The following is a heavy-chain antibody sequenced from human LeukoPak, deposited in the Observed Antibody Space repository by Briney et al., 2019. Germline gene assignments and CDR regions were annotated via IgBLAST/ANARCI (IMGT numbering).Heavy chain of an antibody. CDR2: ISAYNGNT. CDR3: ARDQGGRQQWLVHYYYGMDV. CDR1: GYTFTSYV. Sequence: ASVKVSCKASGYTFTSYVISCVRQAPGQGLEWMEWISAYNGNTNYAQKLQGRVTMTTDTSTSTAYMELRSLRSDDTAVYYCARDQGGRQQWLVHYYYGMDVWGQGTTVTVSS. D-gene: IGHD6-19*01. V-gene: IGHV1-18*01. J-gene: IGHJ6*02.